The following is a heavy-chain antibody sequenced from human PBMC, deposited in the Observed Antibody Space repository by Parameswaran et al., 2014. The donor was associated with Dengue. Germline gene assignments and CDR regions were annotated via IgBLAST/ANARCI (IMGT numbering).Heavy chain of an antibody. CDR3: ARDERWVKLDP. CDR2: ISAYNGNT. D-gene: IGHD1-26*01. Sequence: WVRQAPGQGLEWMGWISAYNGNTNYAQKLQGRVTMTTDTSTSTAYMELRSLRSDDTAVYYCARDERWVKLDPWGQGTLVTVSS. J-gene: IGHJ5*02. V-gene: IGHV1-18*01.